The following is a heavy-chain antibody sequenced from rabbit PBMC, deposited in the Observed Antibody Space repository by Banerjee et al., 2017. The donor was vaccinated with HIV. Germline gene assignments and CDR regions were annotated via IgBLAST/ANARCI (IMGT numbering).Heavy chain of an antibody. Sequence: QSLEESGGDLVKPGASLTLTCTASGFDFSGNAMCWVRQAPGKGPEWIACIYTDSSSSTYYASWAKGRFTISKTSSTTVTLQMTSLTAADTATYFCAREGAGGSYPLWGQGTLVTVS. J-gene: IGHJ4*01. CDR1: GFDFSGNA. CDR2: IYTDSSSST. CDR3: AREGAGGSYPL. D-gene: IGHD8-1*01. V-gene: IGHV1S40*01.